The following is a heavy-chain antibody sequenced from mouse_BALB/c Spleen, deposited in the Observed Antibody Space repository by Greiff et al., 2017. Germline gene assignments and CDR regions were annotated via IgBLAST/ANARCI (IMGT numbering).Heavy chain of an antibody. Sequence: EVQRVESGGGLVQPGGSRKLSCAASGFTFSSFGMHWVRQAPEKGLEWVAYISSGSSTIYYADTVKGRFTISRDNPKNTLFLQMTSLRSEDTAMYYCARWYYYGSSYYAMDYWGQGTSVTVSS. CDR2: ISSGSSTI. CDR3: ARWYYYGSSYYAMDY. CDR1: GFTFSSFG. V-gene: IGHV5-17*02. D-gene: IGHD1-1*01. J-gene: IGHJ4*01.